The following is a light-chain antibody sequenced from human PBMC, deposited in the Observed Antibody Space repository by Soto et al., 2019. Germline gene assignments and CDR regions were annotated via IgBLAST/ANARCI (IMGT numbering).Light chain of an antibody. Sequence: QSVLTQPASVSGSPGQSITISCTGTSSDVGGYNYVSWYQQHPGKAPKLMIYEVSNRPSGVSNRFSGSKSGNTASLTISGLQAVDEADYYCSSYTSSSTLPFGTGTKVTVL. J-gene: IGLJ1*01. CDR2: EVS. CDR3: SSYTSSSTLP. V-gene: IGLV2-14*01. CDR1: SSDVGGYNY.